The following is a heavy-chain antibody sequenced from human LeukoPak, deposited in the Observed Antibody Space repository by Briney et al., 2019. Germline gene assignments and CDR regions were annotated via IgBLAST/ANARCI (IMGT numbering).Heavy chain of an antibody. CDR3: ASKPFLSGSFDY. J-gene: IGHJ4*02. Sequence: SETLSLTCAVSGYSISSGYYWGCIRQPPGKGLEWIGSIHHSGSTYYNPSLKSRVTISVDTSKNQFSLKLSSVTAADTAVYYCASKPFLSGSFDYWGQGTLVTVSS. CDR2: IHHSGST. V-gene: IGHV4-38-2*01. D-gene: IGHD1-26*01. CDR1: GYSISSGYY.